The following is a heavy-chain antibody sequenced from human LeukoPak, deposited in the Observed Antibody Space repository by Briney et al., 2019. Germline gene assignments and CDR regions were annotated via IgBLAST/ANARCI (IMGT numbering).Heavy chain of an antibody. CDR1: GFTFSDYG. J-gene: IGHJ4*02. CDR2: IRLDGTNK. D-gene: IGHD2-2*01. CDR3: AKDAAPRAVVPGVIHD. Sequence: GGSLRLSCPASGFTFSDYGMHWVRPPPGKGLDWVTFIRLDGTNKFDADSVKGRLTVSRDNSKTTLYLQMTTLTTEDTALYYCAKDAAPRAVVPGVIHDWGQGTLVTVST. V-gene: IGHV3-30*02.